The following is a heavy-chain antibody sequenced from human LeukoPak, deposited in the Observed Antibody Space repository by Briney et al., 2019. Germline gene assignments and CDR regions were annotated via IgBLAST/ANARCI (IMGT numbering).Heavy chain of an antibody. D-gene: IGHD3-22*01. J-gene: IGHJ4*02. Sequence: GASAKVSCKASGYTFTSYGISWVRQAPGQGLEWMGWISAYNGNTNYAQKLQGRVTMTTDTSTSTAYMELRSLRSDDTAVYYCARSGYYDSSGYYYGYWGQGTLVTVSS. V-gene: IGHV1-18*01. CDR1: GYTFTSYG. CDR3: ARSGYYDSSGYYYGY. CDR2: ISAYNGNT.